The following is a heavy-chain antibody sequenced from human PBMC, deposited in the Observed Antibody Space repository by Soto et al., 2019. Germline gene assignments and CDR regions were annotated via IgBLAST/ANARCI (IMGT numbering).Heavy chain of an antibody. CDR1: GFTFDDYS. CDR2: ISYEGRNK. J-gene: IGHJ3*02. Sequence: QVQLVESGGGVVQPGRSLKLYCAAFGFTFDDYSMHWVRQAPGKGLEWVALISYEGRNKYYADSVKGRFTISRDNAKNTLFLEVNSMRTEDTALYYCARPHNPSAWNDGFDIWGQGTMVTVSS. V-gene: IGHV3-30*04. D-gene: IGHD1-1*01. CDR3: ARPHNPSAWNDGFDI.